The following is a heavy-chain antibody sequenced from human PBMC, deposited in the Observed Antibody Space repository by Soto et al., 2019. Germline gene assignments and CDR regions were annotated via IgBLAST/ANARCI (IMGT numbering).Heavy chain of an antibody. CDR3: ARDRGYCSGGSCYSGYYGMDV. D-gene: IGHD2-15*01. Sequence: GGSLRLSCAASGFTFSSYGMHWVRQAPGKGLEWVAVIWYDGSNKYYADSVKGRFTISRDNSKNTLYLQMNSLRAEDTAVYCCARDRGYCSGGSCYSGYYGMDVWGQGTTVTVSS. CDR2: IWYDGSNK. V-gene: IGHV3-33*01. CDR1: GFTFSSYG. J-gene: IGHJ6*02.